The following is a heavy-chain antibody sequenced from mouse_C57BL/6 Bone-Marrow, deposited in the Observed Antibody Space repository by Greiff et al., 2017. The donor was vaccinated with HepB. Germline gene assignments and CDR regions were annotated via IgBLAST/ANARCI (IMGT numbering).Heavy chain of an antibody. J-gene: IGHJ3*01. V-gene: IGHV1-47*01. Sequence: VKLVESGAELVKPGASVKMSCKASGYTFTTYPIEWMKQNHGKSLEWIGNFHPYNDDTKYNEKFKGKATLTVEKSSSTVYLELSRLTSDDSAVYYCAREDDGYEGFAYWGQGTLVTVSA. CDR1: GYTFTTYP. D-gene: IGHD2-3*01. CDR2: FHPYNDDT. CDR3: AREDDGYEGFAY.